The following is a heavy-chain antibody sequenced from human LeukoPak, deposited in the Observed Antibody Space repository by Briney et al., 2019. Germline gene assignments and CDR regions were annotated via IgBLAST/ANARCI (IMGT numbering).Heavy chain of an antibody. CDR2: ISGNGGST. CDR1: GFTVSSNY. CDR3: AKGVVVVPADGEYFQH. Sequence: GGSLRLSCAASGFTVSSNYMSWVRQAPGKGLEWVSTISGNGGSTYYADSVKGRFTISRDNPKNTLYLQMNSLRAGDTAVYYCAKGVVVVPADGEYFQHWGQGTLVTVSS. D-gene: IGHD2-2*01. J-gene: IGHJ1*01. V-gene: IGHV3-23*01.